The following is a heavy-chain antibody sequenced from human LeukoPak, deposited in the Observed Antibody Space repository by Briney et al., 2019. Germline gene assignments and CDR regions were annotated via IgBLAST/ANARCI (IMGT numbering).Heavy chain of an antibody. CDR3: AREAAAYDY. CDR1: RYTLTSYE. D-gene: IGHD6-13*01. V-gene: IGHV1-8*01. J-gene: IGHJ4*02. CDR2: MNPNSGNT. Sequence: ASVNVSCKASRYTLTSYEINWVRQATGQRLEWMGWMNPNSGNTGYAQKFQGRVTRTKNTSISTAYMELSSLRFEDTAVYYCAREAAAYDYWGQGTLVTVSS.